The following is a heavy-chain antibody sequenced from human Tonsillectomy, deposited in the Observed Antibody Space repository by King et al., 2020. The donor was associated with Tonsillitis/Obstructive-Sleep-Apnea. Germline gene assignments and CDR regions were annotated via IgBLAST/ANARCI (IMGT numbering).Heavy chain of an antibody. CDR1: GYSFTTYW. D-gene: IGHD6-6*01. CDR2: IDPSDSYT. CDR3: ASHRSYSSSPFDY. Sequence: VQLVESGEEVKKPGESLRISCKGSGYSFTTYWISWVRRMPGKGLEWMGRIDPSDSYTNYSPSFQGHVTISADKSISTAYLQWSSLKASDTAMYYCASHRSYSSSPFDYWGQGTLVTVSS. V-gene: IGHV5-10-1*01. J-gene: IGHJ4*02.